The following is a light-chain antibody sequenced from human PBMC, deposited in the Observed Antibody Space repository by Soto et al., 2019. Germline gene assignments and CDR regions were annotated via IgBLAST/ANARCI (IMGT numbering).Light chain of an antibody. CDR1: TSNSGTAFD. J-gene: IGLJ2*01. Sequence: QSVLTQPPSVSGAPGQRVTIACTGITSNSGTAFDVHWYRRFPGSAPKLLLSGSSDRPSGVPDRFSASKSGTSASLTITGLQPDDEAEYYCQTSDSGLLGLVFGTGTKLTVL. V-gene: IGLV1-40*01. CDR3: QTSDSGLLGLV. CDR2: GSS.